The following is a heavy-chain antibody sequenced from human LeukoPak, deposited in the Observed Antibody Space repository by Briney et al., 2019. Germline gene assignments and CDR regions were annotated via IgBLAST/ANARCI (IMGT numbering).Heavy chain of an antibody. CDR3: ARDYCSSTSCLDI. V-gene: IGHV4-4*02. Sequence: IGEIYHSGSTNYNPSLKSRVTISVDTSKNQFSLKLSFVTAADTAVYYCARDYCSSTSCLDIWGQGTMVTVSS. CDR2: IYHSGST. D-gene: IGHD2-2*01. J-gene: IGHJ3*02.